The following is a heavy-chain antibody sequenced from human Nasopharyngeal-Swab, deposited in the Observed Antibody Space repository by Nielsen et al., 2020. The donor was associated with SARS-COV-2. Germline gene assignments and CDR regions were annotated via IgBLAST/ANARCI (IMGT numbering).Heavy chain of an antibody. J-gene: IGHJ5*02. Sequence: SETLSLTCTVSGGSISGYYWSWIRQPPGKGLEWIGYIYYSGSTNYNPSLKSRVTISVDTSKNQFSLKLSSVTAADTAVYYCARGGLWFGEYPGWFDPWGQGTLVTVSS. V-gene: IGHV4-59*01. CDR2: IYYSGST. CDR3: ARGGLWFGEYPGWFDP. CDR1: GGSISGYY. D-gene: IGHD3-10*01.